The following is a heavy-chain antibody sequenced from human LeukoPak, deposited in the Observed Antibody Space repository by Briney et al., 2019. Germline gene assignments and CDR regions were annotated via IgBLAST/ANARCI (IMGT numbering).Heavy chain of an antibody. Sequence: GGSLRLSCAASGFTFDDYGMSWVRQAPGKGLEWVSGINWNGGSTGYADSVKGRFTISRDNAKNSLYLQMNSLRAEDTALYYCARGGRLGELSLRFFYYYYYMDVWGKGTTVTVSS. CDR2: INWNGGST. J-gene: IGHJ6*03. V-gene: IGHV3-20*04. CDR1: GFTFDDYG. D-gene: IGHD3-16*02. CDR3: ARGGRLGELSLRFFYYYYYMDV.